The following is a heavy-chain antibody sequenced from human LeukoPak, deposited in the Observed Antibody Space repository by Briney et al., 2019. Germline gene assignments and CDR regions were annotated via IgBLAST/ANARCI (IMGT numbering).Heavy chain of an antibody. V-gene: IGHV4-34*01. CDR3: ASGLMVRGVINLIY. Sequence: PSETLSLTCAVYGGSFSGYYWSWIRQPPGKGLEWIGEINHSGSTNYNPSLKSRVTISVDASKTQFSLKLSSVTAADAAVYYCASGLMVRGVINLIYWGQGTLVTVSS. CDR2: INHSGST. J-gene: IGHJ4*02. CDR1: GGSFSGYY. D-gene: IGHD3-10*01.